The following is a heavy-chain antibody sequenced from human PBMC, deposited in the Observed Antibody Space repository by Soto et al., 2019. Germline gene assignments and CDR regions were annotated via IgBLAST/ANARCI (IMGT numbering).Heavy chain of an antibody. CDR2: INPNSGGT. V-gene: IGHV1-2*02. Sequence: XSVKVSCKASGYTFTCYYMHWVRQAPGQGLEWMGWINPNSGGTNYAQKFQGRVTMTRDTSISTAYMELSRLRSDDTAVYYCARDRAALWFGELLRRGMDVWGQGTTVTVSS. CDR3: ARDRAALWFGELLRRGMDV. CDR1: GYTFTCYY. J-gene: IGHJ6*02. D-gene: IGHD3-10*01.